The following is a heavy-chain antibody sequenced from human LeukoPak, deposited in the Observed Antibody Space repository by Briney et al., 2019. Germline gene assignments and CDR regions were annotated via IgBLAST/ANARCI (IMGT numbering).Heavy chain of an antibody. Sequence: TSGTLSLTCAVSGGSISSSNWWSWVRQPPGKGLEWIGEIYHSGSTNYNPSLKSRVTISVDKSKNQFSLKLSSVTAADTAVYYCARVPLGAPDRALLLWFGEFIPGYGMDVWGKGTTVTVSS. J-gene: IGHJ6*04. V-gene: IGHV4-4*02. D-gene: IGHD3-10*01. CDR2: IYHSGST. CDR1: GGSISSSNW. CDR3: ARVPLGAPDRALLLWFGEFIPGYGMDV.